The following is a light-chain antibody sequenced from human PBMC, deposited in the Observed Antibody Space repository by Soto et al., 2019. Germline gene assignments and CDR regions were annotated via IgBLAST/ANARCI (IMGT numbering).Light chain of an antibody. Sequence: QSALTQPPSLSGTPGQRVTISCSGSSSNIGSNTVNWYQQLPGTAPKLLIYSNDQRPSGVPDRFSASKSGTAASLAISGLQSEVEADYYCAAWDDSLNGWVFGGGTKLTVL. CDR3: AAWDDSLNGWV. CDR2: SND. V-gene: IGLV1-44*01. J-gene: IGLJ3*02. CDR1: SSNIGSNT.